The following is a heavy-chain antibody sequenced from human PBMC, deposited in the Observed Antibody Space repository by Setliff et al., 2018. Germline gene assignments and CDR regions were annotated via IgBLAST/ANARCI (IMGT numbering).Heavy chain of an antibody. V-gene: IGHV4-34*01. Sequence: KPSETLSLTCTVYGASFSNYYWGWVRQPPEERLEWIAEFDHSGTTKYNPSLMGRVTISVDTSKNQFSLRLSSVTAADTAVHYCRFWSGYLKNDFWGQGTLVTVSS. CDR2: FDHSGTT. CDR3: RFWSGYLKNDF. D-gene: IGHD3-3*01. CDR1: GASFSNYY. J-gene: IGHJ4*02.